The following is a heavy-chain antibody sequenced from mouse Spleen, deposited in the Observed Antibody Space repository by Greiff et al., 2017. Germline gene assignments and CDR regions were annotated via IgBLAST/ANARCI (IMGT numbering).Heavy chain of an antibody. CDR3: ARDYYYGSSYYYAMDF. D-gene: IGHD1-1*01. J-gene: IGHJ4*01. Sequence: EVKLVESGGGLVKPGGSLKLSCAASGFTFSDYGMHWVRQAPEKGLEWVAYISSGSSTIYYADTVKGRFTISRDNAKNTLFLQLTSLRSEDTAMYYCARDYYYGSSYYYAMDFWGQGTSAPVSS. CDR1: GFTFSDYG. CDR2: ISSGSSTI. V-gene: IGHV5-17*01.